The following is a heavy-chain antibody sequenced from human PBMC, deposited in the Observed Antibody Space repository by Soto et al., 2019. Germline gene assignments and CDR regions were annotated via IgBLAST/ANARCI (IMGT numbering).Heavy chain of an antibody. D-gene: IGHD1-1*01. CDR2: IWYDGSNK. Sequence: QVQLVESGGGVVQPGRSLRLSCAASGFTFSSYGMHWVRQAPGKGLEWVAVIWYDGSNKYYADSVKGRFTISRDNSKNTLYLQMNSLRAEDTAVYYCARDQGPRWVPTTTFDYWGQGTLVTVSS. V-gene: IGHV3-33*01. CDR3: ARDQGPRWVPTTTFDY. CDR1: GFTFSSYG. J-gene: IGHJ4*02.